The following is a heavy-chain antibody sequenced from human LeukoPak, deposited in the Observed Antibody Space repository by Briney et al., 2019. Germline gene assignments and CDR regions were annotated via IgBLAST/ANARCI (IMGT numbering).Heavy chain of an antibody. D-gene: IGHD2-15*01. CDR3: AKARVVVVVAATFWFDP. CDR2: ISGSGGST. Sequence: GGSLRLSCAAPGFTFSSYGMSWVRQAPGKGLEWVSAISGSGGSTYYADSVKGRFTISRDNSKNTLYLQMNSLRAEDTAVYYCAKARVVVVVAATFWFDPWGQGTLVTVSS. J-gene: IGHJ5*02. CDR1: GFTFSSYG. V-gene: IGHV3-23*01.